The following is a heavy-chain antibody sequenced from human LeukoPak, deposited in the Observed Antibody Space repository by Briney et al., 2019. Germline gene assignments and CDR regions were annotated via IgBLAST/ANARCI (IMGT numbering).Heavy chain of an antibody. CDR2: ISSSGSTI. J-gene: IGHJ4*02. CDR3: AKDRYGDYASDY. Sequence: GGSLRLSCAASGFTFSDYYMSWIRQAPGKGLEWVSYISSSGSTIYYADSVKGRFTISRDTSKNTLYLQMNSLRAEDTAVYYCAKDRYGDYASDYWGQGTLVTVSS. CDR1: GFTFSDYY. D-gene: IGHD4-17*01. V-gene: IGHV3-11*01.